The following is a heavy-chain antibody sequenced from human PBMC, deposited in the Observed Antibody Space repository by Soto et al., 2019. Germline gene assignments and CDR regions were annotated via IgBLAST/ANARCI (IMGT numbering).Heavy chain of an antibody. CDR2: ISAYNGNT. V-gene: IGHV1-18*01. CDR1: GYTFTSYC. CDR3: ARWTYCSSTSCYGDYYYYMDV. D-gene: IGHD2-2*01. J-gene: IGHJ6*03. Sequence: ASVKVSCKASGYTFTSYCISWVRQAPGQGLEWMGWISAYNGNTNYAQKLQGRVTMTTDTSTSTAYMELRSLRSDDTAVYYCARWTYCSSTSCYGDYYYYMDVWGKGTTVTVSS.